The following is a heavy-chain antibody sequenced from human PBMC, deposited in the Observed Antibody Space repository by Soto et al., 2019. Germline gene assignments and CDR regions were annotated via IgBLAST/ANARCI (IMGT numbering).Heavy chain of an antibody. V-gene: IGHV3-33*01. D-gene: IGHD4-4*01. Sequence: PWWSLRLSCTASVFIFSTYGMHWFRQAPGRGLEWVATIWYHGNTYYYEESIKGRFVISRDNSKSTLFLQMNTLGAEDTATYYCARDRGYGGNYVFDFWGLGTLVTVSS. CDR3: ARDRGYGGNYVFDF. J-gene: IGHJ4*02. CDR2: IWYHGNTY. CDR1: VFIFSTYG.